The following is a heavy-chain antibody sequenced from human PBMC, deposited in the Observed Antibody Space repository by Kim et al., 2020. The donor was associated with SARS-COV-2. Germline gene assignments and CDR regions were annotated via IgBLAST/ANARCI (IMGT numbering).Heavy chain of an antibody. V-gene: IGHV1-3*01. CDR1: GYTFTSYA. CDR3: ARDMWSSGLVATITNYNSDAFDI. CDR2: INAGNGNT. Sequence: ASVKVSCKASGYTFTSYAMHWVRQAPGQRLEWMGWINAGNGNTKYSQKFQGRVTITRDTSASTAYMELSSLRSEDTAVYYCARDMWSSGLVATITNYNSDAFDIWGQGTMVTVSS. D-gene: IGHD5-12*01. J-gene: IGHJ3*02.